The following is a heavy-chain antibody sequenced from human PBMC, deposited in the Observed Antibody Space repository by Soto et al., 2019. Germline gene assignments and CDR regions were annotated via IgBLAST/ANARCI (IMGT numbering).Heavy chain of an antibody. J-gene: IGHJ5*02. CDR3: ARALVPRYYDSSPHWFAP. Sequence: QVQLVQSGAEVKKPGASVKVSCKASGYTFTSYGISWVRQAPGQGLEWMGWISAYNGNTNYAQKLQGRVTMTTATSTSTSYMGRRSLRSDDTAVYYCARALVPRYYDSSPHWFAPWGQGTLFTVSS. CDR2: ISAYNGNT. V-gene: IGHV1-18*01. CDR1: GYTFTSYG. D-gene: IGHD3-22*01.